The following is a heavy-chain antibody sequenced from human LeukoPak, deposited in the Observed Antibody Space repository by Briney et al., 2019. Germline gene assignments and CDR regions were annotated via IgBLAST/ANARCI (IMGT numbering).Heavy chain of an antibody. CDR2: IYYSGST. Sequence: PSETLSLTCTVSGGSISSYYWSWLRQPPGKGLEWIGYIYYSGSTNYNPSLKSRVTISVDTSKNQFSLKLSSVTAADTAVYYCARGRRYPDGWGQGTLVTVSS. CDR1: GGSISSYY. J-gene: IGHJ4*02. V-gene: IGHV4-59*01. CDR3: ARGRRYPDG. D-gene: IGHD3-9*01.